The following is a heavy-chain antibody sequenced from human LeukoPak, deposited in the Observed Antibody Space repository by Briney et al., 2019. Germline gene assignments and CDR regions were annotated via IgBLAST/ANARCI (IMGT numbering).Heavy chain of an antibody. Sequence: GGSLRLSCAASGFTFSSYAMGWVRQAPGKGPEWVSSISGSGGHTYFADSVKGRFTISRDNSKNTLDLQMNSPKVEDTAVYYCAKFRYHSNDNNYLDFNYWGQGTLVTVSS. J-gene: IGHJ4*02. D-gene: IGHD3-22*01. V-gene: IGHV3-23*01. CDR3: AKFRYHSNDNNYLDFNY. CDR1: GFTFSSYA. CDR2: ISGSGGHT.